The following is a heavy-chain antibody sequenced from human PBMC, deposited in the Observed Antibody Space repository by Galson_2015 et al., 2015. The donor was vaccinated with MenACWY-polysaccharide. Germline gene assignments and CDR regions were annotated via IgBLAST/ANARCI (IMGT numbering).Heavy chain of an antibody. V-gene: IGHV3-23*01. CDR3: ATHPKGTDSRWYDY. D-gene: IGHD6-13*01. CDR2: MSGRRGYT. Sequence: SLRLSCAASGFDFSSYAMSWVRQAPGKGLEWVSTMSGRRGYTYYADSVGGRFTISRDNSKNTLYLQMSNLRADDTAIYSCATHPKGTDSRWYDYWGQGTLVTVSS. J-gene: IGHJ4*02. CDR1: GFDFSSYA.